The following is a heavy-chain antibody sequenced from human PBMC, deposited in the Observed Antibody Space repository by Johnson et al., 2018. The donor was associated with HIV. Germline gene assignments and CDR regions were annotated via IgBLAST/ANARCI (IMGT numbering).Heavy chain of an antibody. D-gene: IGHD1-26*01. J-gene: IGHJ3*02. CDR3: AKDKARWELLAFDI. Sequence: QMLLVESGGGLIQPGGSLRLSCAASDFSVSSNYMSWVRQAPGKGLEWVSYISSSGSTIYYADSVKGRFTISRDNSKNTLYLQMNSLRAEDTAVYHCAKDKARWELLAFDIWGQGTMVTVSS. CDR2: ISSSGSTI. CDR1: DFSVSSNY. V-gene: IGHV3-11*01.